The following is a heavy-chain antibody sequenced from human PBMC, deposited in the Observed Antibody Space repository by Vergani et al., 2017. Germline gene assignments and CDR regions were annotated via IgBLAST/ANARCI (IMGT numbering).Heavy chain of an antibody. Sequence: QVQLVQSGAEVKKPGASVKVSCKVSGYTLTELSMHWVRQAPGXGLEWMGGFDPEDGETIYAQKFQGRVTMTEDTSTDTAYMELSSLRSEDTAVYYCATESPCGGDCYDYYYGMDVWGQGTTVTVSS. CDR1: GYTLTELS. V-gene: IGHV1-24*01. D-gene: IGHD2-21*02. J-gene: IGHJ6*02. CDR2: FDPEDGET. CDR3: ATESPCGGDCYDYYYGMDV.